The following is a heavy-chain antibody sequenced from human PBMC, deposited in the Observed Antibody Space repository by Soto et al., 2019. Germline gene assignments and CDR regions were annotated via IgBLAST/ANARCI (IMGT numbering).Heavy chain of an antibody. CDR2: IRGFSPYT. J-gene: IGHJ6*02. Sequence: GSLRLSCVASGFTFRTYTMNWVRQAPGKGLEWVSGIRGFSPYTFYAESVKGRFTISRDNAKNSLYLQMNSLGVEDTAVYYCAXDRGYDAHDYYYNAMDVWGQGTTVTVSS. D-gene: IGHD2-15*01. CDR1: GFTFRTYT. CDR3: AXDRGYDAHDYYYNAMDV. V-gene: IGHV3-21*01.